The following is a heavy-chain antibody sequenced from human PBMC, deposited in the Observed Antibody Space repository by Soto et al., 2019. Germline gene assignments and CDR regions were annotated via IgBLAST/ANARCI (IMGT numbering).Heavy chain of an antibody. J-gene: IGHJ5*02. D-gene: IGHD3-10*01. CDR1: GGTFSSYA. Sequence: QVQLVQSGAEVKKPGSSVKVSCKASGGTFSSYAISWVRQAPGQGLEWMGGIIPIFGTANYAQKFQGRVTITADESTSTASMELSSLRSEDTAVYYCARDQGITLVRGVVRYNWFDPWGQGTLVTVSS. CDR2: IIPIFGTA. V-gene: IGHV1-69*01. CDR3: ARDQGITLVRGVVRYNWFDP.